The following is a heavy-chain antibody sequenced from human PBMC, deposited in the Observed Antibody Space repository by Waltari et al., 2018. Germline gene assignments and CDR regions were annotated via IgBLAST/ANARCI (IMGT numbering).Heavy chain of an antibody. V-gene: IGHV1-46*01. CDR3: ARDDGDSPFDY. D-gene: IGHD4-17*01. Sequence: QVQLVQSGAEVKKPVASVKVSCKASGYTFTSYYMHWVRQAPGQGLEWMGRLNPSCGSTSYAQKFQGRLTMTRDTSTSTVYMGLSSRRSEDTAVYYCARDDGDSPFDYWGQGTLVTVSS. J-gene: IGHJ4*02. CDR1: GYTFTSYY. CDR2: LNPSCGST.